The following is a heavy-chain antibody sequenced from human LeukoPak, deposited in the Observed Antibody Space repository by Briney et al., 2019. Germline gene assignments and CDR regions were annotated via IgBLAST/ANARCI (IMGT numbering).Heavy chain of an antibody. Sequence: GGSLRLSCTAPGFTFGDYAMSWVRQAPGKGLEWVAFIRSKAYGGTTEYAASVKGRFTISRDDSKSIAYLQMNSLKTEDTAVYYCTSSYYDFWSGYTPLGYWGQGTLVTVSS. CDR2: IRSKAYGGTT. D-gene: IGHD3-3*01. J-gene: IGHJ4*02. CDR3: TSSYYDFWSGYTPLGY. CDR1: GFTFGDYA. V-gene: IGHV3-49*04.